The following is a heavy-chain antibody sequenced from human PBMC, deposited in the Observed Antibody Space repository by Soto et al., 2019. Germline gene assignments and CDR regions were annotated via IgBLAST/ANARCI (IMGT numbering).Heavy chain of an antibody. D-gene: IGHD4-4*01. CDR2: IYYSGST. V-gene: IGHV4-31*03. J-gene: IGHJ5*02. CDR1: GGSISSGGYY. CDR3: TRGLSNPGWFDP. Sequence: QVQLQESGPGLVKPSQTLSLTCTVSGGSISSGGYYWSWIRQHPGKGLEWIGYIYYSGSTYYNPSLKSRVTISVNTSKNQFSLKLSSVTAADTAVYYCTRGLSNPGWFDPWGQGTLFTVSS.